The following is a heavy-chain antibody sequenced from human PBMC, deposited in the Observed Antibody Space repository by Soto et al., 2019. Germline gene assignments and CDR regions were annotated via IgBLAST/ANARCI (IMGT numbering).Heavy chain of an antibody. J-gene: IGHJ4*02. CDR2: IGAYNGKT. D-gene: IGHD1-26*01. Sequence: QVQLVQSGAEVKKPGASVKVSCKASGYTFTSYGISWVRQAPGQGLEWMGWIGAYNGKTNNAQKLQGRVTITTVTATSTAYMELRSLRSDDPAVYYCARDRLGATGDYWGQGTLVTVSS. CDR1: GYTFTSYG. V-gene: IGHV1-18*01. CDR3: ARDRLGATGDY.